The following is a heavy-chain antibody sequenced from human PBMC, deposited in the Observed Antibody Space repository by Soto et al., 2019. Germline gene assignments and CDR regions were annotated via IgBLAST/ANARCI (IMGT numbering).Heavy chain of an antibody. CDR2: IYYSGST. J-gene: IGHJ6*02. CDR3: ARHGMTGTISYGMDV. CDR1: GGSISRRTYS. V-gene: IGHV4-39*01. D-gene: IGHD1-7*01. Sequence: SETLSLTCTVSGGSISRRTYSWGWIRQPPGKGLEWIGSIYYSGSTYYNPSLKSRVTISVDTSKNQFSLKLSSVTAADSAVYYCARHGMTGTISYGMDVWGQRTTVT.